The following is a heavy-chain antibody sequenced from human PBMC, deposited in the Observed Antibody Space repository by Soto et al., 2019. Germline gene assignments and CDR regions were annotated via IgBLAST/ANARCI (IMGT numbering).Heavy chain of an antibody. CDR2: ISYDGSNK. CDR3: AKDYYYDSSGYYYLVYYYYGMDV. V-gene: IGHV3-30*18. D-gene: IGHD3-22*01. CDR1: GFTFSSYG. J-gene: IGHJ6*02. Sequence: ESGGGVVQPGRSLRLSCAASGFTFSSYGMHWVRQAPGKGLEWVAVISYDGSNKYYADSVKGRFTISRDNSKDTLYLQMNSLRAEDTAVYYCAKDYYYDSSGYYYLVYYYYGMDVWGQGTTVTVSS.